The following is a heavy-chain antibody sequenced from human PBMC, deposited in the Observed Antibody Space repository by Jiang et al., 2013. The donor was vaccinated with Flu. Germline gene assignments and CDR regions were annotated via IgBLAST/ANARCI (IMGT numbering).Heavy chain of an antibody. CDR1: GFGFSNYA. CDR2: ITGSGDYA. CDR3: ARGRYASSGYSDLGY. D-gene: IGHD3-22*01. J-gene: IGHJ1*01. V-gene: IGHV3-23*01. Sequence: VQLLESGGGLVQPGGSLRLSCAASGFGFSNYAMNWVRQAPGKGLEWVSAITGSGDYAYYPDSVKGRFTISRDNFKKQLYLQMNSLRAEDTAVYFCARGRYASSGYSDLGYWGQG.